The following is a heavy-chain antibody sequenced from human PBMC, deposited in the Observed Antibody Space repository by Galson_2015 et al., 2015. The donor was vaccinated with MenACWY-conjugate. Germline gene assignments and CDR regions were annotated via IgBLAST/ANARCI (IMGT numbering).Heavy chain of an antibody. CDR2: INGAGSRA. V-gene: IGHV3-74*03. Sequence: SMRISCAASGFTFSSYWMHWVRQPPGKGLVWVSRINGAGSRAEYADSVEGRFTISRDNAKNTLFLQMNSLRVEDTGVYYCARIWFGEVLEVDGWGQGTLVTVSS. J-gene: IGHJ4*02. CDR3: ARIWFGEVLEVDG. D-gene: IGHD3-10*01. CDR1: GFTFSSYW.